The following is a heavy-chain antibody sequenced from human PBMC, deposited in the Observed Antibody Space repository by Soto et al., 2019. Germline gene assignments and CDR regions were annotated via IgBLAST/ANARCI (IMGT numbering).Heavy chain of an antibody. CDR1: GYTFTSYG. CDR2: ISAYNGNT. Sequence: ASVKVSCKASGYTFTSYGISWVRQAPGQGLEWMGWISAYNGNTNHAQKLQGRVTMTTDTSTSTAYMELRSLRSDDTAVYYCARVYGDYESNWFDPWGQGTLVTVSS. J-gene: IGHJ5*02. D-gene: IGHD4-17*01. V-gene: IGHV1-18*01. CDR3: ARVYGDYESNWFDP.